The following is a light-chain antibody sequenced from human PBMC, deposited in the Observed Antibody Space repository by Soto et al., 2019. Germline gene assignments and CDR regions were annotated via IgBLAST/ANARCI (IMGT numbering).Light chain of an antibody. CDR3: AAGDGILNNVL. J-gene: IGLJ2*01. V-gene: IGLV1-44*01. Sequence: QSVLTQPPSASGSPVQRVTISCSGSGSSIGTNTVNWYRQRPGTASQLLIYGDNQRPSGIPDRFYGSKSGTSAALAISGLQSEDEAEYYCAAGDGILNNVLFGGGTKLTVL. CDR2: GDN. CDR1: GSSIGTNT.